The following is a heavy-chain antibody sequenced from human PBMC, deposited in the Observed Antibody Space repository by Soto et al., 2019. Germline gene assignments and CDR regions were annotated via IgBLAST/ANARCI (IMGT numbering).Heavy chain of an antibody. CDR3: AGDKGYYYDGMDV. J-gene: IGHJ6*02. V-gene: IGHV4-4*07. CDR1: GGSISSFY. CDR2: IYTSAST. Sequence: QVQLQESGPGLVKPSETLSLTCTVSGGSISSFYWSSIRQAAGKGLEWIGRIYTSASTHYNPSLKSRVTVSVDTSKNELSLKLRSVTAADTAVYFCAGDKGYYYDGMDVWGQGATVTVSS.